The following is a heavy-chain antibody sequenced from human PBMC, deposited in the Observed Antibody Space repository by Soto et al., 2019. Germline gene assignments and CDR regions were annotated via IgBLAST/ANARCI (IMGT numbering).Heavy chain of an antibody. D-gene: IGHD3-10*02. CDR1: GASVSTGVYY. J-gene: IGHJ4*02. Sequence: QVQLDESGPGLVQPSQTLSLSCTVSGASVSTGVYYWTWIRQHPGRGLEWIGYIDNSGSTYYNPSLTGRVDISVDTSKNQFSPNLQSLTAADTAFYYCAGAVSDFDVRRYRTSYFDQWGQGLLVTVSS. V-gene: IGHV4-31*03. CDR2: IDNSGST. CDR3: AGAVSDFDVRRYRTSYFDQ.